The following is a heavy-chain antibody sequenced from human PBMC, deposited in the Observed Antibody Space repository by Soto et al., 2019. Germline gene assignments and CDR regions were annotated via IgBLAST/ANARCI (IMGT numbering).Heavy chain of an antibody. D-gene: IGHD1-26*01. J-gene: IGHJ6*02. Sequence: VQLVQSGAEVKKPGSSVKVSCGASGGTFSSYPINWVRQAPGQGIEWMGGIIPFFGTANYAQKFPGRVTITADESTSTAYMELRSLRSEDTAVYYCARVGHITNYGMAVWGQGTTVTVSS. CDR2: IIPFFGTA. CDR3: ARVGHITNYGMAV. V-gene: IGHV1-69*01. CDR1: GGTFSSYP.